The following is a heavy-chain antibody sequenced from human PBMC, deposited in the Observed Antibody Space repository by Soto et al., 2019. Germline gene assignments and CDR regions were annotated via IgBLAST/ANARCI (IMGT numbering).Heavy chain of an antibody. V-gene: IGHV4-4*07. Sequence: SETLSITCTVSGASISGYYWSWIRKSAGKGLEWIGRIYATGTTDYNPSLKSRVMMSVDTSKKQFSLKLRSVTAADTAVYYCVRDGTKTLRDWFDPWGQGISVTV. CDR3: VRDGTKTLRDWFDP. J-gene: IGHJ5*02. CDR1: GASISGYY. CDR2: IYATGTT. D-gene: IGHD1-1*01.